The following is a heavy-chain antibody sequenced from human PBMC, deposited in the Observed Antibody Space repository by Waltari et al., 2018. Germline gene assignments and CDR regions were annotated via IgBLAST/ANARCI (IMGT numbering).Heavy chain of an antibody. J-gene: IGHJ6*02. CDR1: GYRFTRYH. D-gene: IGHD3-16*01. CDR2: LNPSTGGA. V-gene: IGHV1-46*01. CDR3: ARDYADSETLYYSGMDV. Sequence: QVQLVQSGAEVKRPGASVNVSCKASGYRFTRYHIHWVRQAPGQGLEWVGILNPSTGGATYAQKFQDRVTMARDTSTSTVYMELARLTSDDTAVYYCARDYADSETLYYSGMDVWGQGTMVTVSS.